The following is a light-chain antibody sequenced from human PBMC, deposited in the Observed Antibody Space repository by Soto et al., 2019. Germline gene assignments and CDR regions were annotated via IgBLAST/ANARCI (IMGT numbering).Light chain of an antibody. CDR2: GAS. CDR1: QSVSSN. CDR3: QQFGASLTWT. J-gene: IGKJ1*01. Sequence: EIVMTQSPATLSVSPGESTTLSCRASQSVSSNLAWYQLKPGQAPRLLIYGASTRATGIPARFSGSGSGTDFTLTISRLEPEDFAVYYCQQFGASLTWTFGQGTKVDIK. V-gene: IGKV3D-15*01.